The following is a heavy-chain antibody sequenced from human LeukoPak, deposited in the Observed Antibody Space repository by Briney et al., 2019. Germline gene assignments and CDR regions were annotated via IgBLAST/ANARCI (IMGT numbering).Heavy chain of an antibody. Sequence: PSETLSLTCTVSGGSISSYYWSWIRQPPGKGLEWIGHIYYSGSTNYNPSLKSRVTISVDTSKNQFSLKLSSVTAADTAVYYCATSMGDYVTNDAFDIWGQGTMVTVSS. CDR3: ATSMGDYVTNDAFDI. V-gene: IGHV4-59*01. J-gene: IGHJ3*02. CDR2: IYYSGST. D-gene: IGHD4-17*01. CDR1: GGSISSYY.